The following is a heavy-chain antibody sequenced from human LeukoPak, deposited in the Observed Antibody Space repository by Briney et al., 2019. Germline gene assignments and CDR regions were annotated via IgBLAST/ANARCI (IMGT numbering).Heavy chain of an antibody. CDR1: GYTFTDYY. CDR3: ATLAPPDAFDI. J-gene: IGHJ3*02. CDR2: VVPEDGET. V-gene: IGHV1-69-2*01. Sequence: WASVKVSCKASGYTFTDYYMHWVQQAPGKGLEWMGRVVPEDGETIYAEKFQGRVTITADTSTDTAYMELSSLRSEDTAVYYCATLAPPDAFDIWGQGTMVTVSS.